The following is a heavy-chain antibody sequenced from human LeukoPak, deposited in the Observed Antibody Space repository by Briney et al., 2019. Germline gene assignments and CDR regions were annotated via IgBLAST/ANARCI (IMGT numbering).Heavy chain of an antibody. V-gene: IGHV5-51*01. D-gene: IGHD5-18*01. CDR2: IYPGDSDT. J-gene: IGHJ4*02. Sequence: GESLKISCKASGSRFTSYWIGWVRQMPGKGLEWMGIIYPGDSDTRYSPSFQGQVTISADKSISTAYLQWSSLKASDTAMYYCARQNLDTAMVTIDYWGQGTLVTVSS. CDR1: GSRFTSYW. CDR3: ARQNLDTAMVTIDY.